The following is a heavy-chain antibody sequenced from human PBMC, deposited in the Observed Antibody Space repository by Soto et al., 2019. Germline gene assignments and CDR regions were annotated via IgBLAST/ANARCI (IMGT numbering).Heavy chain of an antibody. CDR2: ISYDGSNK. CDR1: GFTFSSYG. J-gene: IGHJ6*02. D-gene: IGHD2-2*02. V-gene: IGHV3-30*18. CDR3: AKAGKVPAAIRDV. Sequence: GGSLRLSCAASGFTFSSYGMHWVRQAPGKGLEWVAVISYDGSNKYYADSVKGRFTISRDNSKNALYLQMNSLRAEDTAVYYCAKAGKVPAAIRDVWGQGTTVTVSS.